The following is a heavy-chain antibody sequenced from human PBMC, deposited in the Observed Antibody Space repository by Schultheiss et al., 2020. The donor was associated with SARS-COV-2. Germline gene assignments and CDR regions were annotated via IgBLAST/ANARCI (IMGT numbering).Heavy chain of an antibody. CDR3: ARTISGRSPKQWLVQDGMDV. CDR1: GFMFGSSV. J-gene: IGHJ6*02. V-gene: IGHV3-33*05. D-gene: IGHD6-19*01. Sequence: GGSLRLSCVDSGFMFGSSVMSWVRQAPGKGLEWVAVISHDGSDRYYADSVKGRFTISRDNSKTTLYLQMNSLRAEDTAVYYCARTISGRSPKQWLVQDGMDVWGQGTTVTVSS. CDR2: ISHDGSDR.